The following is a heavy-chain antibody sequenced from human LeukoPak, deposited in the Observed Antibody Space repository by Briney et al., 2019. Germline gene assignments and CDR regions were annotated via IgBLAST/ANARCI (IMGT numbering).Heavy chain of an antibody. D-gene: IGHD4-17*01. V-gene: IGHV5-51*01. CDR2: IYPGDSDT. CDR1: GYSFTSYW. CDR3: ARHCRYGDYVGTSDYYYGMDV. Sequence: GESLKISCKGSGYSFTSYWIGWVRQMPGKGLEWMGIIYPGDSDTRYSPSFQGQVTISADKSISTAYLQWSSLKASDTAMYYCARHCRYGDYVGTSDYYYGMDVWGQGTTVTVSS. J-gene: IGHJ6*02.